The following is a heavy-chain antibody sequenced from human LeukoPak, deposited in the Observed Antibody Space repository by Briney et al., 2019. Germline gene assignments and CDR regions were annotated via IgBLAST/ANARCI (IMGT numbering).Heavy chain of an antibody. CDR1: GFTLSSYA. D-gene: IGHD6-19*01. CDR3: ARGGRADASGWYIWFDP. J-gene: IGHJ5*02. V-gene: IGHV3-64*01. CDR2: ISSNGGST. Sequence: PGGSLRLSCAASGFTLSSYAMHWVRQAPGKGLEYVSSISSNGGSTYYANFVKGRFIISRDNSKNTLYLQMGSLRAEDMAVYRCARGGRADASGWYIWFDPWGQGTLVTVSS.